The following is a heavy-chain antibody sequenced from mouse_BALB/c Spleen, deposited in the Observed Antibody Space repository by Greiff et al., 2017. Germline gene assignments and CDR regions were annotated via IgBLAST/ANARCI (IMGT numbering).Heavy chain of an antibody. D-gene: IGHD2-1*01. J-gene: IGHJ2*01. Sequence: DVMLVESGGGLVKPGGSLKLSCAASGFTFSSYAMSWVRQSPEKRLEWVAEISSGGSYTYYPDTVTGRFTISRDNAKNTLYLEMSSLRSEDTAMYYCARTGYGNYVDYWGQGTTLTVSS. CDR1: GFTFSSYA. V-gene: IGHV5-9-4*01. CDR2: ISSGGSYT. CDR3: ARTGYGNYVDY.